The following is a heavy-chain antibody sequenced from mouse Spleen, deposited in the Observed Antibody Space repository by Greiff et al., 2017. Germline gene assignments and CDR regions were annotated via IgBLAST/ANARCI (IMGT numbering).Heavy chain of an antibody. J-gene: IGHJ3*01. CDR1: GYAFSSSW. CDR3: ARGNWDGTWFAY. D-gene: IGHD4-1*01. V-gene: IGHV1-82*01. Sequence: QVQLKESGPELVKPGASVKISCKASGYAFSSSWMNWVKQRPGKGLEWIGRIYPGDGDTNYNGKFKGKATLTADKSSSTAYMQLSSLTSEDSAVYFCARGNWDGTWFAYWGQGTLVTVSA. CDR2: IYPGDGDT.